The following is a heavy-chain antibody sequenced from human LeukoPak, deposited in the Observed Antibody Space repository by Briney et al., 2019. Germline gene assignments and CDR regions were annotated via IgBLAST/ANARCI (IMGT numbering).Heavy chain of an antibody. CDR1: GFTFSSYE. CDR3: ARARYYYDSSGYYWDAFDI. CDR2: ISSSGSTI. D-gene: IGHD3-22*01. V-gene: IGHV3-48*03. Sequence: GGSLRLSCAASGFTFSSYEMNWVRQAPGKGLERVSYISSSGSTIYYADSVKGRFTISRDNAKNSLYLQMNSLRAEDTAVYYCARARYYYDSSGYYWDAFDIWGQGTMVTVSS. J-gene: IGHJ3*02.